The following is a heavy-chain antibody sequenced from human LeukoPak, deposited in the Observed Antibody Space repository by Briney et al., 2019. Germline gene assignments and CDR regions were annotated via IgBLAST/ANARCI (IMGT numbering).Heavy chain of an antibody. Sequence: GASVKVSCKASGYTFTGYYMHWVRQAPGQGLEWMGWINPNSGGTNYAQRFQGRVTMTRDMSISTAYMKLSRLRSDDTAVYYCARVAGKWEPQGWFDPWGQGTLVTVSS. CDR1: GYTFTGYY. J-gene: IGHJ5*02. V-gene: IGHV1-2*02. D-gene: IGHD1-26*01. CDR2: INPNSGGT. CDR3: ARVAGKWEPQGWFDP.